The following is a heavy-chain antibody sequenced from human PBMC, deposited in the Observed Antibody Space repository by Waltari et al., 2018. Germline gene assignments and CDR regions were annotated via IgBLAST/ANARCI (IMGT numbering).Heavy chain of an antibody. CDR2: INPDSGGT. D-gene: IGHD2-15*01. Sequence: QVQLVQSGAEVKKPGASVKVSCKASGYTFTGYYMHWVRQAPGQGLEWMGWINPDSGGTQYAQNYQGRVTMTRDTSISTAYMELSRLRSDDTAVYYCARGYCSGGSCYSSHDYWGQGTLVIVSS. V-gene: IGHV1-2*02. CDR3: ARGYCSGGSCYSSHDY. CDR1: GYTFTGYY. J-gene: IGHJ4*02.